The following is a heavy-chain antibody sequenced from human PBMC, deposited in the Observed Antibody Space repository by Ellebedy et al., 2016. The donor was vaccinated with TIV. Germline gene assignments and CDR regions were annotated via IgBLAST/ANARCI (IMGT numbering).Heavy chain of an antibody. Sequence: GESLKISCVGSGFTFSTYAMAWVRQTPGKGLEWVSAILAGGNKIHYAESVKGRFTISRDNSKNTLFLQMNSLRAEDTAIYYCAKDQVGGDGRWVFDIWGQGTMVTVSS. CDR3: AKDQVGGDGRWVFDI. D-gene: IGHD3-16*01. V-gene: IGHV3-23*01. CDR2: ILAGGNKI. J-gene: IGHJ3*02. CDR1: GFTFSTYA.